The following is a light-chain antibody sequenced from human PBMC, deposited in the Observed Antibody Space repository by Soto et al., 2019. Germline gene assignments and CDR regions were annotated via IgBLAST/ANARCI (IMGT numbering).Light chain of an antibody. CDR2: EGS. V-gene: IGLV2-23*03. CDR3: CSYAGGIIFV. Sequence: QSDLTQPASVSGSPGQSITISCTGTSSDVGSYNLVSWYQHHPGKAPKLMIYEGSKRPSGVSNRFSGSKSGNTASLTISGLQAEDEADYYCCSYAGGIIFVFGGGTKLTVL. CDR1: SSDVGSYNL. J-gene: IGLJ2*01.